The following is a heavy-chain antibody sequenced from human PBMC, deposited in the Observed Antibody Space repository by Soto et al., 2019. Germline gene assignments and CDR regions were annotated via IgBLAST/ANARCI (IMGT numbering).Heavy chain of an antibody. CDR2: IRSNGGST. Sequence: GGSLRLSCAASGFTFSSYAMHWVRQAPGKGLEFVSVIRSNGGSTNYANSVKGRFTISRDNSRNTLYLQMGSLRPEDTAVYYCARDQRAFDIWGQGTMVTVSS. V-gene: IGHV3-64*01. J-gene: IGHJ3*02. CDR3: ARDQRAFDI. CDR1: GFTFSSYA. D-gene: IGHD6-25*01.